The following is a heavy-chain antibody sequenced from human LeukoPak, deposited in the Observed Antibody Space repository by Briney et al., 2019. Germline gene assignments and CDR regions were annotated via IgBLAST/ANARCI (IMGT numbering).Heavy chain of an antibody. CDR3: ARERTPGSGYGVDY. J-gene: IGHJ4*02. CDR2: INTYNGNT. Sequence: ASVKVSCKASGYTFTNYGISWVRQAPGQGLEWMGWINTYNGNTNYAQKFQGRVTMTGDRSISTAYMELSRLRSDDTAVYYCARERTPGSGYGVDYWGQGTVVTVSS. CDR1: GYTFTNYG. V-gene: IGHV1-18*01. D-gene: IGHD6-25*01.